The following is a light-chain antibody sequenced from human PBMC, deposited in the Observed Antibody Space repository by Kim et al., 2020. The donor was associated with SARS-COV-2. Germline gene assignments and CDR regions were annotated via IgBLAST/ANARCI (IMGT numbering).Light chain of an antibody. J-gene: IGKJ1*01. V-gene: IGKV3-20*01. CDR2: GAS. Sequence: EIVLTQSPGTLSLSPGERATLSCRASQSVSSSYLAWYQQKPGQAPRLLIYGASSRATGTPDRFSGSGSGTVFTLTISRLEPEDFAVYYCQQYGSSPQTFGQGTKVDIK. CDR3: QQYGSSPQT. CDR1: QSVSSSY.